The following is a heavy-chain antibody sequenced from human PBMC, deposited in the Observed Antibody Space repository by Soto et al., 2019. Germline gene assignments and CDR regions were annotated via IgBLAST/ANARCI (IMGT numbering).Heavy chain of an antibody. J-gene: IGHJ6*02. V-gene: IGHV4-61*01. Sequence: QLQESGPGLVKPSETLSLTCTVSGGSVSSGNYYWSWIRQPPGKGLEWIAYIYYSGSTNYNPSLESRVTLSVDTSKNQLSLKLSSVTAADTAVYYCARDPSAAYYYFYGMDVWGQGTTVTVSS. CDR2: IYYSGST. CDR3: ARDPSAAYYYFYGMDV. D-gene: IGHD6-13*01. CDR1: GGSVSSGNYY.